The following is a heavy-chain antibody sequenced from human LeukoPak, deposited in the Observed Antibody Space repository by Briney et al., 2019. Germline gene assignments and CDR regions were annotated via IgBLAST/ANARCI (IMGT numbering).Heavy chain of an antibody. CDR2: IKPDGSEE. Sequence: GGSLRLSCAASGFTFNSYWMSWVRQAPGKGLEWVANIKPDGSEEYYVDSVEDRFTISRDNAKNSLYLQMNSLRAEDTAVYNCSKPGYCRGDACDNWFDPWGQGTLVTVSS. V-gene: IGHV3-7*01. J-gene: IGHJ5*02. D-gene: IGHD2-15*01. CDR1: GFTFNSYW. CDR3: SKPGYCRGDACDNWFDP.